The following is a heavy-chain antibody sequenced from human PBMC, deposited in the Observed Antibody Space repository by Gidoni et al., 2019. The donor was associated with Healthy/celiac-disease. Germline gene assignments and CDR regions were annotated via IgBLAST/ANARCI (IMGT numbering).Heavy chain of an antibody. J-gene: IGHJ5*02. CDR2: IYYSGST. CDR3: ARLNSGYDGWFDP. D-gene: IGHD5-12*01. CDR1: GGSISSSSYY. V-gene: IGHV4-39*01. Sequence: QLQLQESGPGLVKPSETLSLTCPVSGGSISSSSYYWGWIRQPPGKGLEWIGSIYYSGSTYYNPSLKSRVTISVDTSKNQFSLKLSSVTAADTAVYYCARLNSGYDGWFDPWGQGTLVTVSS.